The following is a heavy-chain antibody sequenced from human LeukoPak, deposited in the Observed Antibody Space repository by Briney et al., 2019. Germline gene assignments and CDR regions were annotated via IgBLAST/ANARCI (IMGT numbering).Heavy chain of an antibody. CDR3: ARSRVGATTLFDY. V-gene: IGHV1-69*13. Sequence: SVKVSCKASGGTFSSYAISWVRQAPGQGLEWMGGIIPIFGTANYAQKFQGRVTITADESTSTAYMELSSLRSEDTAVYYCARSRVGATTLFDYWGREPWSPSPQ. CDR1: GGTFSSYA. CDR2: IIPIFGTA. D-gene: IGHD1-26*01. J-gene: IGHJ4*02.